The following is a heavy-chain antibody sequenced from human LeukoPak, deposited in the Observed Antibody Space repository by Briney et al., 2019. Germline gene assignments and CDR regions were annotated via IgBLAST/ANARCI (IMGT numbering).Heavy chain of an antibody. V-gene: IGHV3-23*01. CDR2: ISDSGGRT. J-gene: IGHJ4*02. D-gene: IGHD3-22*01. Sequence: GSLRLSCAVSGITLSNYGMSWVRQASGKGLEWVAGISDSGGRTNYADSVKCRFTLSRYNRKNTLYLHMNRLRAEATAVYFCAKRRVVIRVILVGFHKEAYYFDSWGQGALVTVSS. CDR1: GITLSNYG. CDR3: AKRRVVIRVILVGFHKEAYYFDS.